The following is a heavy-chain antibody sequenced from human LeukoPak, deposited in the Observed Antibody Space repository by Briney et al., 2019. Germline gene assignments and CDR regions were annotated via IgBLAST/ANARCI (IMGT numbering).Heavy chain of an antibody. CDR2: IYYSGST. Sequence: SETLSHTCTVSGGSVSSGSYYWSWIRQPPGKGLEWIGYIYYSGSTNYNPSLKSRVTISVDTSKNQFSLKLSSVTAADTAVYYCATTPIGDGYNCGFGACYGMDVWGQGTTVTVSS. V-gene: IGHV4-61*01. D-gene: IGHD5-24*01. CDR1: GGSVSSGSYY. J-gene: IGHJ6*02. CDR3: ATTPIGDGYNCGFGACYGMDV.